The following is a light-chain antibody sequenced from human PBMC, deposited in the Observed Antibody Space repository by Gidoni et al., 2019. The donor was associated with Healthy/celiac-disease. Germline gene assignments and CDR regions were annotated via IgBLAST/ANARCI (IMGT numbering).Light chain of an antibody. J-gene: IGKJ4*01. CDR3: QQYGSSSGLT. CDR2: GAS. CDR1: QSVSSSY. V-gene: IGKV3-20*01. Sequence: EIVLTQSPGTLSWSPGERATLSCRASQSVSSSYLAWYQQKPGQAPRLLIYGASSRATGIPDRFSGSGSGTDFTLTISSLEPEDFAVYYCQQYGSSSGLTFGGGTKVEIK.